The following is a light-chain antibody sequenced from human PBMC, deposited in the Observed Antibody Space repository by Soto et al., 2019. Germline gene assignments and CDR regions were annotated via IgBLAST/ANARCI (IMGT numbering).Light chain of an antibody. J-gene: IGLJ2*01. CDR2: NND. Sequence: QSVLTQPPSASGTPGQRVTISCSGSSSNIGSNYVNWYLQVPGTAPKLVIYNNDQRPSGVPDRFLGSKSGTSASLAINGLQSEDEADYYCASWDDRLSGPIFGGGTKVTVL. CDR3: ASWDDRLSGPI. CDR1: SSNIGSNY. V-gene: IGLV1-44*01.